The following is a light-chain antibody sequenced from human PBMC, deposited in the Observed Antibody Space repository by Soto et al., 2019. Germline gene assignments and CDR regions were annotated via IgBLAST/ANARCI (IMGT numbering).Light chain of an antibody. Sequence: QSVLTQPPSASGTPGQRVIISCSGSSSNFGGNTANWYQQFPGTATKVLIYSNNQRPSGVPDRFSGSKSGTSASLAISGLQSEDEADYYCQAYDYSLTASVFGGGTKLTVL. V-gene: IGLV1-44*01. CDR3: QAYDYSLTASV. CDR1: SSNFGGNT. J-gene: IGLJ3*02. CDR2: SNN.